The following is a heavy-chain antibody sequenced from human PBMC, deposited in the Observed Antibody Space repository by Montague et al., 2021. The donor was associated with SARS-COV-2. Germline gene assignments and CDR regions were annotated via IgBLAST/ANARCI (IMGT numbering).Heavy chain of an antibody. J-gene: IGHJ5*02. CDR2: ISGFGGGT. V-gene: IGHV3-23*01. CDR1: GFIFTNYG. CDR3: AKSFSGTRNWFDI. D-gene: IGHD1-14*01. Sequence: SLRLSCAASGFIFTNYGMNWVRRAPGKGLESVAVISGFGGGTYYSDSVKGRFTISRATSNSTLFLQMDGLRAEDTAIYYCAKSFSGTRNWFDIWGQGTLVTVSS.